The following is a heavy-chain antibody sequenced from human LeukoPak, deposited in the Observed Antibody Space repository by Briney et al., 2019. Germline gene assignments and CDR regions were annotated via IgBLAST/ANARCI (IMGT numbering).Heavy chain of an antibody. CDR1: GFTVSSNY. CDR3: ARGGYNWNDESAFDI. Sequence: GGSLRLSCAASGFTVSSNYMSWVRQAPGKGLEWVSVIYSGGSTYYADSVKGRFTNSRDNSKNTLYLQMNSLRAEDTAVYYCARGGYNWNDESAFDIWGQGTMVTVSS. D-gene: IGHD1-1*01. V-gene: IGHV3-66*02. CDR2: IYSGGST. J-gene: IGHJ3*02.